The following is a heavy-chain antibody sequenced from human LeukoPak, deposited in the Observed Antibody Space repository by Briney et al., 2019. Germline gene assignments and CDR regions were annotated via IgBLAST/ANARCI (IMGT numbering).Heavy chain of an antibody. CDR3: ARDPPRVAVAGRFDY. CDR1: GYTFTSCA. V-gene: IGHV7-4-1*02. CDR2: INTNTGYP. Sequence: GASVKVCCKAAGYTFTSCAMNWVRQAPGQGLVWMGWINTNTGYPTYAQGFTGRFVFSLDTSVSTAYLQISSLKAENTAVYYCARDPPRVAVAGRFDYWGQGTLVTVSS. D-gene: IGHD6-19*01. J-gene: IGHJ4*02.